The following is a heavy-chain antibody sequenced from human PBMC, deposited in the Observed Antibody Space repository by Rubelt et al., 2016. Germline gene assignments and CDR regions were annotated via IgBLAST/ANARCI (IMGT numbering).Heavy chain of an antibody. Sequence: EVQLVESGGGLVKPGGSLRLSCAASGFTFSTYSMNWVRQAPGKGLEWVSIIYSDDNPYYAESVKGRFTISRHNSKNTLYLQMNSLRSEDTAVYFCARESEVSGWFEVWGQGTLVTVSS. CDR1: GFTFSTYS. J-gene: IGHJ4*02. D-gene: IGHD6-19*01. V-gene: IGHV3-53*04. CDR3: ARESEVSGWFEV. CDR2: IYSDDNP.